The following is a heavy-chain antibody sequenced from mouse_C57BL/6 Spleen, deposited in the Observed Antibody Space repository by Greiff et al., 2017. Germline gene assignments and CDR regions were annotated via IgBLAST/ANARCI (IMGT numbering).Heavy chain of an antibody. CDR1: GYTFTDYE. Sequence: FQLQQSGAELVRPGASVTLSCKASGYTFTDYEMHWVKQTPVHGLEWIGAIDPETGGTAYNQKFKGKAILTADKSSSTAYMELRSLTSEDSAVYYCTREEAHWGQGTTLTVSS. J-gene: IGHJ2*01. CDR2: IDPETGGT. CDR3: TREEAH. V-gene: IGHV1-15*01.